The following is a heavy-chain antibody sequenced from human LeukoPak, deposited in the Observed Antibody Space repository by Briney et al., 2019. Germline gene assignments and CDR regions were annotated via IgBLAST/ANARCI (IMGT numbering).Heavy chain of an antibody. D-gene: IGHD3-22*01. V-gene: IGHV3-53*01. J-gene: IGHJ6*03. Sequence: GGSLRLSCAASAFTVCSNYLIWCRRAPGKGLVGGTVIYSGGSTYYADTVHGRFTISRDNSKNTLYLQMNSLRAEDTAVYYCARNGYYYDSSGYYGYYMDVWGKGTTVTVSS. CDR2: IYSGGST. CDR3: ARNGYYYDSSGYYGYYMDV. CDR1: AFTVCSNY.